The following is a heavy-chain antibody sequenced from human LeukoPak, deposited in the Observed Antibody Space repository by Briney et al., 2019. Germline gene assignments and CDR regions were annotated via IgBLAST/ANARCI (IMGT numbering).Heavy chain of an antibody. D-gene: IGHD6-13*01. Sequence: PGGSLRLSCAASGFTFSSYAMSWVRQAPGKGLEWVSAISGSGGSTYYADSVKDRFTISRDNSKNTLYLQMNSLRAEDTAVYYCAKDGIAAGDAFDIWGQGTMVTVSS. CDR2: ISGSGGST. V-gene: IGHV3-23*01. CDR1: GFTFSSYA. J-gene: IGHJ3*02. CDR3: AKDGIAAGDAFDI.